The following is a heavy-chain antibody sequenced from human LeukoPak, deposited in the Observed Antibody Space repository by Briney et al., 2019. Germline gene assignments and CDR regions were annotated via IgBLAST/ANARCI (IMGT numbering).Heavy chain of an antibody. J-gene: IGHJ3*02. D-gene: IGHD2-15*01. CDR2: ISSSSSTI. V-gene: IGHV3-48*01. Sequence: GGSLRLSRAASGFTFSSYSMNWVREARGKGLEWGSYISSSSSTIYYADSVKGRFPISRDNAKNSLYLQMNSLRAEDTAVYYCARDRTAATRSWDAFDIWGQGTMVTVSS. CDR3: ARDRTAATRSWDAFDI. CDR1: GFTFSSYS.